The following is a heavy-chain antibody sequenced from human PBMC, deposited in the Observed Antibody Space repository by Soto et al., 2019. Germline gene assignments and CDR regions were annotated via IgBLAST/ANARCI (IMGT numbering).Heavy chain of an antibody. CDR2: ILYDGSNK. CDR3: AKDHPDPELGYCTNGVCYGYEYYYYGMDV. D-gene: IGHD2-8*01. Sequence: QVQLVESGGGVVQPGRSLRLSCAASGFTFSSYGMHWVRQAPGKGLEWVAVILYDGSNKYYADSVKGRFTISRDNSKNTLYLQMNSLRAEDTAVYYCAKDHPDPELGYCTNGVCYGYEYYYYGMDVWGQGTTVTVSS. J-gene: IGHJ6*02. V-gene: IGHV3-30*18. CDR1: GFTFSSYG.